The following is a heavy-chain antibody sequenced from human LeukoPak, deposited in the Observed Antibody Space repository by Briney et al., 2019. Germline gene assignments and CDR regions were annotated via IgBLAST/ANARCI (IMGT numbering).Heavy chain of an antibody. CDR1: GFTFSSYS. Sequence: GGSLRLSCAASGFTFSSYSMNWVRQAPGKGLEWVSSISSSSSYIYYADSVKGRFTISRDNAKNSLYLQMSSLRAEDTAVYYCARVGRGDTYGYVDYWGQGTLVTVSS. CDR2: ISSSSSYI. J-gene: IGHJ4*02. V-gene: IGHV3-21*01. D-gene: IGHD5-18*01. CDR3: ARVGRGDTYGYVDY.